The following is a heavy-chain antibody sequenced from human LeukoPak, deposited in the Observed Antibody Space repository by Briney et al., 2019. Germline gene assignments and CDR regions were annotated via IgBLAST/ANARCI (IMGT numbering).Heavy chain of an antibody. CDR1: GFTFSNYW. Sequence: PGGSLRLSCAGTGFTFSNYWMTWVRQPPGKGLEWVANIKQDGSEKYYVDSVKGRFTISRDNAKNSLYLQMNSLRVDDTAVYYCVRGGYGYPFDFWGQGTLVTVSS. CDR3: VRGGYGYPFDF. D-gene: IGHD5-18*01. V-gene: IGHV3-7*04. J-gene: IGHJ4*02. CDR2: IKQDGSEK.